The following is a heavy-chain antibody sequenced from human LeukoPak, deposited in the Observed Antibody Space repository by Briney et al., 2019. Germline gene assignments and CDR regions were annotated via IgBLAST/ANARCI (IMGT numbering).Heavy chain of an antibody. V-gene: IGHV3-23*01. CDR1: GFTFDDYA. CDR2: ISGSGGST. Sequence: GGSLRLSCAASGFTFDDYAMHWVRQAPGKGLEWVSAISGSGGSTNYADSVKGRFTISRDKSKSTLYLKMNSLRAEDTAVYYCAKQVYYDILTGYYGYFDSWGQGTLVTVSS. CDR3: AKQVYYDILTGYYGYFDS. J-gene: IGHJ4*02. D-gene: IGHD3-9*01.